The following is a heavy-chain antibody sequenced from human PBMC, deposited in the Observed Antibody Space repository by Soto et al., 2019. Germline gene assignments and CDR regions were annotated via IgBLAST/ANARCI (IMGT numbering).Heavy chain of an antibody. CDR2: ISHSGST. V-gene: IGHV4-4*02. D-gene: IGHD6-19*01. Sequence: SETLSLTCAVSGDSINSSHWWNWVRQPPEKGLEWIGQISHSGSTNYNPSLTSRVTISVDKSKNQFSLKLSSVTAADTAVYYCARGPGIAVAGRNGMDVWGQGTTVTVS. J-gene: IGHJ6*02. CDR3: ARGPGIAVAGRNGMDV. CDR1: GDSINSSHW.